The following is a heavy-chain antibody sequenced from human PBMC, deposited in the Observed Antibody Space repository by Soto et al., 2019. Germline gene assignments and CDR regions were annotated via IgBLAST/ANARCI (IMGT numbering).Heavy chain of an antibody. Sequence: GASVKVSCKASGYTFTGYYMHWVRQAPGQGLEWMGWINPNSGGTNYAQKFQGWVTMTRDTSISTAYMELSRLRSDDTAVYYCARWRGYSPTNHHYRLAVWGQGTTVTVSS. J-gene: IGHJ6*02. V-gene: IGHV1-2*04. D-gene: IGHD5-18*01. CDR2: INPNSGGT. CDR1: GYTFTGYY. CDR3: ARWRGYSPTNHHYRLAV.